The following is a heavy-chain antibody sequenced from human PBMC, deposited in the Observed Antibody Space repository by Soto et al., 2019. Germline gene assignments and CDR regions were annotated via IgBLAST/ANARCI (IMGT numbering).Heavy chain of an antibody. V-gene: IGHV3-30*18. CDR2: ISYDGSNK. D-gene: IGHD6-13*01. Sequence: PVGSLRLSCAASGFTFSSYGMHWVRQAPGKGLEWVAVISYDGSNKYYADSVKGRFTISRDNSKNTLYLQMNSLRAEDTAVYYCAKDEYSSSWYAYYYYYGMDVWGQGTTVTVSS. J-gene: IGHJ6*02. CDR1: GFTFSSYG. CDR3: AKDEYSSSWYAYYYYYGMDV.